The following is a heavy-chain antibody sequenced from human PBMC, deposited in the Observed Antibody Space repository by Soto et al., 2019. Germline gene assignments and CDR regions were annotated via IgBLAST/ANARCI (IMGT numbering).Heavy chain of an antibody. CDR2: IYYSGST. D-gene: IGHD4-17*01. J-gene: IGHJ4*02. CDR3: ARHVTPTTVTTRHGYFDY. Sequence: SETLSLTCTVSGGSIISSSYYWGWIRQPPGKGLEWIGSIYYSGSTYYNPSLKSRVTISVDTSKNQFSLKLSSVTAADTAVYYCARHVTPTTVTTRHGYFDYWGQGTLVTVSS. V-gene: IGHV4-39*01. CDR1: GGSIISSSYY.